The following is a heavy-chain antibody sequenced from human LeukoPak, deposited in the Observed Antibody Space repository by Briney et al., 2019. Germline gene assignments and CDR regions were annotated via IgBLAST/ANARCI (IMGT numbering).Heavy chain of an antibody. Sequence: PSETLSLTCTVSGGSISSYYWSWIRQPPGKGLEWIAYVHYSGSTNYNPSLKSRVTISLDTSKNQFSLKLSSVTTADTAVYYCARGTTIYSYYYYYYMDVWGKGTTVTVSS. J-gene: IGHJ6*03. V-gene: IGHV4-59*01. D-gene: IGHD2-21*01. CDR1: GGSISSYY. CDR2: VHYSGST. CDR3: ARGTTIYSYYYYYYMDV.